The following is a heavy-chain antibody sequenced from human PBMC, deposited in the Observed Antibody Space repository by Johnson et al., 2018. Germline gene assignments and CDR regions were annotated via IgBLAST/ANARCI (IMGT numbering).Heavy chain of an antibody. D-gene: IGHD2-15*01. Sequence: VQLVETGAEVKKPGSSVKVSCKASGGTFSSYAISWVRQAPGQGLEWMGGIIPIFGTANYAQKLQGRVTITADDSTSTAYMELSSLRSDDTAVYYCARAPRGGSGGILFYYFYGMDVWGQGTTVSVSS. CDR3: ARAPRGGSGGILFYYFYGMDV. CDR2: IIPIFGTA. J-gene: IGHJ6*02. CDR1: GGTFSSYA. V-gene: IGHV1-69*01.